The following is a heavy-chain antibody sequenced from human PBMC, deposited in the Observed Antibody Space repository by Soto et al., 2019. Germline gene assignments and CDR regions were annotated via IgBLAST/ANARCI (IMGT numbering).Heavy chain of an antibody. CDR2: ISWNSGSI. J-gene: IGHJ3*02. V-gene: IGHV3-9*01. CDR3: AKDQQEYCSSTSCFRRAFDI. Sequence: EVQLVESGGGLVQPGRSLRLSCAASGFTFDDYAMHWVRQAPGKGLEWVSGISWNSGSIGYADSVKGRFTISRDTAKNSLYLQMNSLRAEDTALYYCAKDQQEYCSSTSCFRRAFDIWGQGTMVTVSS. CDR1: GFTFDDYA. D-gene: IGHD2-2*01.